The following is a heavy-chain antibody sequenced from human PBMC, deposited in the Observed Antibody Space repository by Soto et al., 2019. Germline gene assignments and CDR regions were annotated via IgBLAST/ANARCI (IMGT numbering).Heavy chain of an antibody. CDR2: ISGGGDTT. CDR1: GFTFNNYA. D-gene: IGHD3-10*01. Sequence: EVQLLESGGGLVQPGGSLRLSCAASGFTFNNYAMTWVRQAPGKGLEWVSAISGGGDTTSYADSVKGRFTVYRDGSRNTLYLQMSSLRAEDTALYYCAKGRGGSGSLTPRVDFWGKGTLVTVSS. CDR3: AKGRGGSGSLTPRVDF. J-gene: IGHJ4*02. V-gene: IGHV3-23*01.